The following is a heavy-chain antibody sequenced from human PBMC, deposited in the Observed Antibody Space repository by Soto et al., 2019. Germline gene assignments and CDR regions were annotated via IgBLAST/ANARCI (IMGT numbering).Heavy chain of an antibody. D-gene: IGHD3-22*01. Sequence: GGSLRLSCAASGFIFSSYAMHWVRQAPGKGLEYVSAISSNGGSTYYANSVKGRFTISRDNSKNTLYLQMGSLRAEDMAVYYCARDYYDSSGLRYNWFDPWGQGTLVTVSS. CDR3: ARDYYDSSGLRYNWFDP. J-gene: IGHJ5*02. CDR2: ISSNGGST. CDR1: GFIFSSYA. V-gene: IGHV3-64*01.